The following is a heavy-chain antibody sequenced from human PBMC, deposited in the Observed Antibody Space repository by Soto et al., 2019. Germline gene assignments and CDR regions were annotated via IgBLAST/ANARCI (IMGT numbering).Heavy chain of an antibody. V-gene: IGHV3-33*01. J-gene: IGHJ6*02. CDR3: ARSAKWLEAYYYYGMDV. CDR1: GFTFSSYG. Sequence: GGSLRLSCAASGFTFSSYGMHWARQAPGKGLEWVAVIWYDGSNKYYADSVKGRFTISRDNSKNTLYLQMNSLRAEDTAVYYCARSAKWLEAYYYYGMDVWGQGTTVTVSS. CDR2: IWYDGSNK. D-gene: IGHD6-19*01.